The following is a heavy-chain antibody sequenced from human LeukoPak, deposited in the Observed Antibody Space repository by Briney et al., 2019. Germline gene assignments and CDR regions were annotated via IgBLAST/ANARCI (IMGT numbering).Heavy chain of an antibody. Sequence: GGSLRLSCAASGFTFSSYSMNWVRQASGMGLEWVSFISSSSSTIYYADSVKGRFTISRDNAKNSLYLQMNSLRAEDTAVYYCARDRGVSYSAIDYWGQGTLVTVSS. CDR1: GFTFSSYS. CDR3: ARDRGVSYSAIDY. V-gene: IGHV3-48*04. CDR2: ISSSSSTI. D-gene: IGHD1-26*01. J-gene: IGHJ4*02.